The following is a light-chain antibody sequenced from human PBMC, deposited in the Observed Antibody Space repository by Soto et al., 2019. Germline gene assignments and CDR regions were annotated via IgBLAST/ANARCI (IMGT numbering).Light chain of an antibody. CDR2: EGS. CDR1: SSDVGSYNL. J-gene: IGLJ1*01. V-gene: IGLV2-23*01. Sequence: QAVVTQPACVSGSPGQSITISCTGTSSDVGSYNLVSWYQQHPGKAPKLMIYEGSKRPSGVSNRFSGSKSGNTASLTISGLQAEDEADYYCCSYAGSSPYVFGTGTKVTVL. CDR3: CSYAGSSPYV.